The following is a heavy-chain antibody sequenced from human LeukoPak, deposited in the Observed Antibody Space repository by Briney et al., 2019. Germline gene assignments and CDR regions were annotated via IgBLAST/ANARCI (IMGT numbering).Heavy chain of an antibody. CDR1: GYTFAAYY. Sequence: GASLKVSCKASGYTFAAYYIHWVRQAPGQGLEWMGRINPNSGGTNYAQKFPGRVTMTRDTSISTAYMELSRLRSGDTAVYYCAKEDDSGYDYPFDYWGQGTLVTVSS. V-gene: IGHV1-2*06. CDR3: AKEDDSGYDYPFDY. D-gene: IGHD5-12*01. CDR2: INPNSGGT. J-gene: IGHJ4*02.